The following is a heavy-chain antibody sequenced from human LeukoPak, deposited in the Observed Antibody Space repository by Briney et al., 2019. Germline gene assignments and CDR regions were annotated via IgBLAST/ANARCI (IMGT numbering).Heavy chain of an antibody. CDR3: AKGVGGSANYYYMDV. D-gene: IGHD3-10*01. CDR1: GLTLSRHG. J-gene: IGHJ6*03. CDR2: IGNVGSAQ. Sequence: PGESLRLSSAASGLTLSRHGMHWVRQAPGNVLDWVAFIGNVGSAQYYADSVTGRFTISRGDSKNALNLQMNRLRPEDTAVYYCAKGVGGSANYYYMDVWGKGTTVTVSS. V-gene: IGHV3-30*02.